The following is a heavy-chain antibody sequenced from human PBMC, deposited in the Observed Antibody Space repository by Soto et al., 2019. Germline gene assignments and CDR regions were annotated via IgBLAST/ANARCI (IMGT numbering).Heavy chain of an antibody. Sequence: PGGSLRLSCAASGFTVSSNYMSWVRQAPGKGLEWVSVIYSGDRDTYYAASVKGRFTISRDISKNTLYLQMNSLRVEDTAVYYCARDLDSDTTGSYSWAYWGQGTLVTVSS. V-gene: IGHV3-66*01. D-gene: IGHD3-22*01. CDR3: ARDLDSDTTGSYSWAY. CDR1: GFTVSSNY. J-gene: IGHJ4*02. CDR2: IYSGDRDT.